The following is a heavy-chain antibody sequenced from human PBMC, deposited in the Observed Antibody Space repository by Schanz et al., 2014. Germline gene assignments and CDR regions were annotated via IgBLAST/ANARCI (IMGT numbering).Heavy chain of an antibody. CDR3: AKDVCAVASTVNLCYIDV. J-gene: IGHJ6*02. V-gene: IGHV3-23*04. CDR2: MKGNGGIT. CDR1: GFGFDDYA. Sequence: EVQLVESGGGVVRPGGSLRLSCAASGFGFDDYAMSWVRQAPGKGLEWVSAMKGNGGITYYADPVKGRFTISRDNSKNALYQKMNSLKSEDTSVYDCAKDVCAVASTVNLCYIDVWGQGTTVTVSS. D-gene: IGHD6-19*01.